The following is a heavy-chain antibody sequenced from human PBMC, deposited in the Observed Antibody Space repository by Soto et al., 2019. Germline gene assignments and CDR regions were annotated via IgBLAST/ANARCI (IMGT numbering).Heavy chain of an antibody. J-gene: IGHJ4*01. D-gene: IGHD6-19*01. Sequence: GESLKISCKGSGYSFTSNWIGWVRRMPGKGLEWVGIIYPGDSDTRYSPSFQGQVTISADKSITTAYLQWSSLKASDTAMYYCATGPTVAASGYYFDYWGQGTRVTVSS. CDR3: ATGPTVAASGYYFDY. CDR1: GYSFTSNW. V-gene: IGHV5-51*01. CDR2: IYPGDSDT.